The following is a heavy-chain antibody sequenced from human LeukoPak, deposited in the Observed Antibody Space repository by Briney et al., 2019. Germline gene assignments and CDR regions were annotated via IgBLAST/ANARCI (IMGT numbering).Heavy chain of an antibody. CDR3: ACVPSYGMDV. J-gene: IGHJ6*02. D-gene: IGHD5/OR15-5a*01. CDR2: ISYDGSNK. CDR1: GFTFSSYA. V-gene: IGHV3-30-3*01. Sequence: QPGGSLRLSCAASGFTFSSYAMHWVRQAPGKGLEWVAVISYDGSNKYYADSVKGRFTISRDNSKNTLYLQMNSLRAEDTAVYYCACVPSYGMDVWGQGTTVTVSS.